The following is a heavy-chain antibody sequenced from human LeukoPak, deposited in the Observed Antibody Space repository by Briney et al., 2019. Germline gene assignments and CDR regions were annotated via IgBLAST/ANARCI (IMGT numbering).Heavy chain of an antibody. V-gene: IGHV3-74*01. J-gene: IGHJ4*02. D-gene: IGHD6-13*01. CDR3: AEGIAAAGSFDY. Sequence: GGSLRLSCAASGLTFSSYWMHWVRQAPGKGLVWVSRINSDGSSTSYADSVKGRFTISRDNAKNTLYLQMNSLRAEDTAVYYCAEGIAAAGSFDYWGQGTLVTVSS. CDR1: GLTFSSYW. CDR2: INSDGSST.